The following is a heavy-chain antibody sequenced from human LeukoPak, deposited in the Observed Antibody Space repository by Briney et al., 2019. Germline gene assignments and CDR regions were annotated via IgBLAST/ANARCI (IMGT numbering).Heavy chain of an antibody. V-gene: IGHV3-30*18. Sequence: GRSLRLSCEASGFTFSSYGMHWVRQAPGKGLEWVAVISYDGSNKYYADSVKGRFTISRDNSKNTLYLQMNSLRAEDTALYYCANDDTRTLDAFDIWGHGTMVTVSS. CDR3: ANDDTRTLDAFDI. D-gene: IGHD1-14*01. CDR1: GFTFSSYG. J-gene: IGHJ3*02. CDR2: ISYDGSNK.